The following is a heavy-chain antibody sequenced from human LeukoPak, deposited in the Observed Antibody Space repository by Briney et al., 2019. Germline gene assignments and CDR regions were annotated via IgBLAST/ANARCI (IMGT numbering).Heavy chain of an antibody. CDR1: GYSFTTYW. V-gene: IGHV5-51*01. D-gene: IGHD2/OR15-2a*01. CDR3: GRRRDGIGTPYFPFEP. CDR2: IYPGDSDT. Sequence: AGESLKISCKGSGYSFTTYWIAWVRQMPGKGLEWMGIIYPGDSDTRYSPSFQGQVTISADKSISTAYLQWSGLKASDTAIYYCGRRRDGIGTPYFPFEPWGQEPWSPSPQ. J-gene: IGHJ5*02.